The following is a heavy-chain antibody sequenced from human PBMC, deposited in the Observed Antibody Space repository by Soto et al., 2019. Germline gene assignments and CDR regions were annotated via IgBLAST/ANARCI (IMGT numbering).Heavy chain of an antibody. CDR3: ARGEAAAGSYYYYGMDV. Sequence: PSETLSLTCTVSGGSISSSNWWSWVRQPPGKGLEWIGEIYHSGSTNYNPSLKSRVTILVDKSKNQFSLKLSSVTAADTAVYYCARGEAAAGSYYYYGMDVWGQGTTVTVSS. CDR1: GGSISSSNW. D-gene: IGHD6-13*01. CDR2: IYHSGST. V-gene: IGHV4-4*02. J-gene: IGHJ6*02.